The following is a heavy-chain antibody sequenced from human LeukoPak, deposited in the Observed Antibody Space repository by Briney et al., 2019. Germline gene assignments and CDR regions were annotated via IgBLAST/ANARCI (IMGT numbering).Heavy chain of an antibody. D-gene: IGHD3-10*01. CDR1: GYTFTGYY. J-gene: IGHJ4*02. CDR2: INPNSGGT. Sequence: ASVKVSCKASGYTFTGYYMHWVRQAPGQGLEWMGWINPNSGGTNYAQKFQGRVTMTRDTSISTAYMELSRLRSDDTAVYYCARSGLLWFGEPTPPYFDYWGQGTLVTVSS. CDR3: ARSGLLWFGEPTPPYFDY. V-gene: IGHV1-2*02.